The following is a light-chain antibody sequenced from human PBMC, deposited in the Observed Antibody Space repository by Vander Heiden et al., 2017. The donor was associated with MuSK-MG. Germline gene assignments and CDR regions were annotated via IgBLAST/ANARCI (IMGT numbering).Light chain of an antibody. J-gene: IGKJ2*01. CDR2: AAS. Sequence: DVQMTQSASSLSASVGDRVTITCRASQSISSYLNCYQQKTGKAPKLLIYAASSLQSGVPSRFSGSGYGTDFTLTISSLQPEDFAAYYCQQNDSTPPYTFGQGTKLEIK. CDR3: QQNDSTPPYT. CDR1: QSISSY. V-gene: IGKV1-39*01.